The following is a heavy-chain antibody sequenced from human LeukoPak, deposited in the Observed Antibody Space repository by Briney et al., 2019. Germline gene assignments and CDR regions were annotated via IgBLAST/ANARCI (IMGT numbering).Heavy chain of an antibody. CDR1: GFTFSTYA. CDR2: ISGSGSYT. V-gene: IGHV3-23*01. Sequence: GGSLRLSCAASGFTFSTYAMSWVRQAPGKGLEWVSAISGSGSYTYYADSVKGRFTISRDNSKNTLYLQMNSPRAEDTAVYYCAKADDSSGYYSDYWARDPWSPSPQ. CDR3: AKADDSSGYYSDY. J-gene: IGHJ4*02. D-gene: IGHD3-22*01.